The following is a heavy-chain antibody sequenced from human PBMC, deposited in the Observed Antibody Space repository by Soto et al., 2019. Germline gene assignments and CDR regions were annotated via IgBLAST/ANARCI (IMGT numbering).Heavy chain of an antibody. V-gene: IGHV1-18*01. D-gene: IGHD3-10*01. CDR1: GYTFTSYG. CDR2: ISSYNGNT. CDR3: ARDRHYGSGGTNWFAP. Sequence: QVQLVQSGAEVKKPGASVKVSCKASGYTFTSYGISWVRQAPGQGLEWMGWISSYNGNTNYAQKLQDRVTMTTDTSTSTAYMELRSLRSDDTAVYYCARDRHYGSGGTNWFAPWGQGTLVTVSS. J-gene: IGHJ5*02.